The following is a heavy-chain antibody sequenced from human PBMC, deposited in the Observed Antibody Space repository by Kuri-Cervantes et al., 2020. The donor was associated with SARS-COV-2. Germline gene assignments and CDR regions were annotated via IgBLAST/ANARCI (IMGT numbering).Heavy chain of an antibody. J-gene: IGHJ4*02. CDR1: GFTFSDHY. CDR2: TRNKANSYTT. CDR3: ASAVAGLFDY. D-gene: IGHD6-19*01. Sequence: SLKISCAASGFTFSDHYMDWVRQAPGKGLEWVGRTRNKANSYTTEYAASVKGRFTISRDDSKNSLYLQMNSLKTEDTAVYYCASAVAGLFDYWGQGTLVTVSS. V-gene: IGHV3-72*01.